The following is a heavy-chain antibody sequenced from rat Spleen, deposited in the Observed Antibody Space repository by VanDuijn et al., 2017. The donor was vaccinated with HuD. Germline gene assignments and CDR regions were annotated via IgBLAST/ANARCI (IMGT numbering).Heavy chain of an antibody. V-gene: IGHV5-29*01. J-gene: IGHJ2*01. D-gene: IGHD1-11*01. Sequence: EVQLVESDGGLVQPGRSLKLSCAASGFTFSDYYMAWVRQAPTKGLEWVATISYDGSNTYYRDSVKGRFTISRDYAKSTLYLQMDSLRSEDTATYYCARPTSLGRVFDYWGQGVMVTVSS. CDR3: ARPTSLGRVFDY. CDR2: ISYDGSNT. CDR1: GFTFSDYY.